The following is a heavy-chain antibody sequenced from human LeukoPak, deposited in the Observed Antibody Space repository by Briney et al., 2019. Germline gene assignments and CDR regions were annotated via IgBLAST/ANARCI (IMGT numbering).Heavy chain of an antibody. V-gene: IGHV1-69*06. J-gene: IGHJ4*02. CDR2: IIPIFGTA. CDR1: GGTFSSYA. Sequence: SVKVSCKASGGTFSSYAISWVRQAPGQGLEWMGGIIPIFGTANYAQKFQGRVAITADKSTSTAYMELSSLRSEDTAVYYCARTLVRRYYFDYWGQGTLVTVSS. D-gene: IGHD6-13*01. CDR3: ARTLVRRYYFDY.